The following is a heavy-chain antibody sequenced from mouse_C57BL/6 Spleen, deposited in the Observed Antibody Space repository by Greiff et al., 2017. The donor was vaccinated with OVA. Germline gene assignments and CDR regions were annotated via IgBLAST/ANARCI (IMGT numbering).Heavy chain of an antibody. Sequence: QVQLQQPGAELVKPGASVKKSCKASGYTFTSYWITWVKQRPGQGLEWIGDIYPGSGSTNYNEKFKSKATLTVDTSSSTAYMQLSSLTSEDSAVYYCARGELRLPYYFDYWGQGTTLTVSS. CDR1: GYTFTSYW. CDR2: IYPGSGST. CDR3: ARGELRLPYYFDY. V-gene: IGHV1-55*01. J-gene: IGHJ2*01. D-gene: IGHD3-2*02.